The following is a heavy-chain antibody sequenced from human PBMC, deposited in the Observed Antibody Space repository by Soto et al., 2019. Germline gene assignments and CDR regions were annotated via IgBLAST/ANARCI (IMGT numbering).Heavy chain of an antibody. J-gene: IGHJ6*02. CDR2: MNPNSGNT. CDR1: GYTFTRYD. D-gene: IGHD6-19*01. V-gene: IGHV1-8*01. CDR3: ARVPGTSSGWYGGYYYYGMDV. Sequence: ASVKVSCKASGYTFTRYDINWVRQATGQGLEWMGWMNPNSGNTGYAQKFQGRVTMTRNTSISTAYMELSSLRSEDTAVYYCARVPGTSSGWYGGYYYYGMDVWGQGTTVTVSS.